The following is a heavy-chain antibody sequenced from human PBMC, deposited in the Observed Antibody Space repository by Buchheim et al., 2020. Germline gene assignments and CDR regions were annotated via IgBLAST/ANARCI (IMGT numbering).Heavy chain of an antibody. CDR3: TRVPVYGGKTRYLYYY. Sequence: EVQLVESGGGLVQPGRSLRLSCTASGFTFGDYAMSWFRQAPGKGLEWVGFIRSKAYGGTTEYAASVKGRFTISRDDSKSIAYLQMNSLKTEDTAVYYCTRVPVYGGKTRYLYYYWGQGTL. CDR2: IRSKAYGGTT. J-gene: IGHJ4*02. D-gene: IGHD4-23*01. CDR1: GFTFGDYA. V-gene: IGHV3-49*03.